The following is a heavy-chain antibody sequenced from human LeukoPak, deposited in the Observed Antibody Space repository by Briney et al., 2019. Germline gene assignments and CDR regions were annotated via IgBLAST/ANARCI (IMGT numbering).Heavy chain of an antibody. CDR1: GFTFSSYA. Sequence: PGGSLRLSCAASGFTFSSYAMSWVRQAPGKGLEWVSAISGSGGSTYYADSVKGRFTISRDNSKNTLYLQMNSLRAEDTAVYYCAKDTYSSSWYGNDAFDIWGQGTMVTVSS. D-gene: IGHD6-13*01. J-gene: IGHJ3*02. CDR2: ISGSGGST. V-gene: IGHV3-23*01. CDR3: AKDTYSSSWYGNDAFDI.